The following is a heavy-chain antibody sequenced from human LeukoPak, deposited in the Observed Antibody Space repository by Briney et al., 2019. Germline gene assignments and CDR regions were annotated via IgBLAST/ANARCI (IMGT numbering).Heavy chain of an antibody. V-gene: IGHV1-2*02. D-gene: IGHD5-18*01. CDR2: INPNSGGT. CDR1: GYTFTGYY. CDR3: ARDRGYSYEGLYYYYGMDV. Sequence: ASVKVSCKASGYTFTGYYMHWVRQAPGQGLEWMGWINPNSGGTNYAQKFQGRVTMTRDTSISTAYMELSRLRSDDTAVYYCARDRGYSYEGLYYYYGMDVWGQGTTVTVSS. J-gene: IGHJ6*02.